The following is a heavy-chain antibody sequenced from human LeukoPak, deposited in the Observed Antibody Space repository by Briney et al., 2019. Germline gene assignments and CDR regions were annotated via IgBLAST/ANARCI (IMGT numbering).Heavy chain of an antibody. CDR2: IYTSGST. CDR1: GGSISSYY. Sequence: SETLSLTCTVSGGSISSYYWSWIRQPAGKGLEWIGRIYTSGSTNYNPSLKSRVTMSVDTSKNQFSLKLSSVTAADTAVYCCARDESDYGDPYYYYGMDVWGQGTTVTVSS. J-gene: IGHJ6*02. D-gene: IGHD4-17*01. CDR3: ARDESDYGDPYYYYGMDV. V-gene: IGHV4-4*07.